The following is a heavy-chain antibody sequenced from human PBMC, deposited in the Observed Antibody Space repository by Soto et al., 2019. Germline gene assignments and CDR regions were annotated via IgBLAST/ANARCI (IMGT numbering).Heavy chain of an antibody. Sequence: SVKVSCKASGGTLSSYAISWVRQAPGQGLEWMGGIIPIFGTANYAQKFQGRVTITADESTSTAYMELSSLRSEDTAVYYCARGIQLWLDWFDPWGQGTLVTVSS. V-gene: IGHV1-69*13. J-gene: IGHJ5*02. CDR2: IIPIFGTA. CDR3: ARGIQLWLDWFDP. D-gene: IGHD5-18*01. CDR1: GGTLSSYA.